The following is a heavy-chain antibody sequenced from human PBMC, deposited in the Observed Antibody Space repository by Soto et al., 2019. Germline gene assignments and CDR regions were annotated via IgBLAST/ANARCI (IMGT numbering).Heavy chain of an antibody. CDR3: ARDPGYYDSSGFRTPKEGNWFDP. D-gene: IGHD3-22*01. V-gene: IGHV1-69*12. J-gene: IGHJ5*02. Sequence: QVQLVQSGAEVKKPGSSVKVSCKASGGTFSSYAISWVRQAPGQGLEWMGGIIPIFGTANYAQKFQGRVTITADESTSTAYMELSSLRSEDTAVYYCARDPGYYDSSGFRTPKEGNWFDPWGQGTLVTVSS. CDR1: GGTFSSYA. CDR2: IIPIFGTA.